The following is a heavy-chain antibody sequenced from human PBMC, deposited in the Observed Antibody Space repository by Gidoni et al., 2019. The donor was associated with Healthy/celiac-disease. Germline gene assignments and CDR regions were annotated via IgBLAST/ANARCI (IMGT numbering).Heavy chain of an antibody. Sequence: EVQLLESGGGLVQPGGSLRLSCAASGFTFSSYAMSWVRQAPGKGLGWVSAISGSGGSTYYADSVKGRFTISRDNSKNTLYLQMNSLRAEDTAVYYCAKGRFPRYYYYYMDVWGKGTTVTVSS. J-gene: IGHJ6*03. D-gene: IGHD3-10*01. CDR3: AKGRFPRYYYYYMDV. V-gene: IGHV3-23*01. CDR1: GFTFSSYA. CDR2: ISGSGGST.